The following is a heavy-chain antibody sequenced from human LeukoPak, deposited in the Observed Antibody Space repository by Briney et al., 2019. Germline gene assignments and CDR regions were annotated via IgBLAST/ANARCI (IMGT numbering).Heavy chain of an antibody. D-gene: IGHD3-10*01. CDR3: ARERVWFGELLGRWFDP. CDR1: GYTFTSYG. V-gene: IGHV1-18*01. CDR2: ISAYNGNT. J-gene: IGHJ5*02. Sequence: ASVKVSCKASGYTFTSYGISWVRQAPGQGLEWMGWISAYNGNTNYAQKLQGRVTMTTDTSTSTAYMELRSPRSDDTAVYYCARERVWFGELLGRWFDPWGQGTLVTVSS.